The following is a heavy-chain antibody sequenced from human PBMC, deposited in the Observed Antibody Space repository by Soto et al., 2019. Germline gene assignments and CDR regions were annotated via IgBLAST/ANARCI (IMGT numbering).Heavy chain of an antibody. CDR2: IFPSGTT. V-gene: IGHV4-30-2*01. Sequence: SETLSLTCGVSGGSLSGATYSWNWIRQPPGKGLEWIGYIFPSGTTYYNPSLKSRVTISIDVSKNQFSLSLRSLAAADTAVYYCARSREFDYWSQGTLVTVSS. CDR3: ARSREFDY. CDR1: GGSLSGATYS. J-gene: IGHJ4*02.